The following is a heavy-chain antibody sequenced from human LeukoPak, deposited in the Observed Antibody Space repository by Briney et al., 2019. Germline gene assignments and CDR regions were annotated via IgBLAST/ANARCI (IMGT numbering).Heavy chain of an antibody. D-gene: IGHD3-22*01. Sequence: GGSLRLSCAASGFTLSTYSMTWVRQGPGKGLEWVSSISTSSSYIYYADSVKGRFTISRDNAKKSLYLQMNSLRAEDTAVYYCARGQFRLSDYDSSAFDYWGQGTLVTVSS. CDR3: ARGQFRLSDYDSSAFDY. CDR2: ISTSSSYI. V-gene: IGHV3-21*01. J-gene: IGHJ4*02. CDR1: GFTLSTYS.